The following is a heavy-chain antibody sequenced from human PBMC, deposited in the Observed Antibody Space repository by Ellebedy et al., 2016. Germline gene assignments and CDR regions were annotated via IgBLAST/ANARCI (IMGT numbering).Heavy chain of an antibody. CDR2: INTGGSTT. Sequence: GESLKISCAASGFTFSSYWMHWVHQAPGKGLVWVSRINTGGSTTTYANSVKGRFTISRDNAKNTLYLQINSLRADDTAVYYCAKDRRSGYDVPSYMDVWGKGTTVTVSS. CDR1: GFTFSSYW. J-gene: IGHJ6*04. CDR3: AKDRRSGYDVPSYMDV. V-gene: IGHV3-74*01. D-gene: IGHD5-12*01.